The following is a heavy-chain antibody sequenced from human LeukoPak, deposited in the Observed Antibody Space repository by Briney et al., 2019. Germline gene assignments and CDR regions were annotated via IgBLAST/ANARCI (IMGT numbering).Heavy chain of an antibody. CDR2: ISSDGSIK. CDR1: GFTFSSYW. J-gene: IGHJ4*02. V-gene: IGHV3-30*18. Sequence: GGSLRLSCAVSGFTFSSYWMSWVRQAPGKGLEWVAVISSDGSIKVYADSVKGRFTLSRDNSINTVDLQMNSLRAEDTAVYYCVKEYHSRGFGAYFDYWGQGTLVTVSS. D-gene: IGHD3-3*01. CDR3: VKEYHSRGFGAYFDY.